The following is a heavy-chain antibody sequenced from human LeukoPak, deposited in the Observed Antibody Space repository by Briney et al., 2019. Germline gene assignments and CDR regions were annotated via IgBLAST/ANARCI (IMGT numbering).Heavy chain of an antibody. CDR3: ARLGRGIAVAGVFDY. J-gene: IGHJ4*02. CDR1: GGSISSGDHD. Sequence: SQTLSLTCTHLGGSISSGDHDWRWIRQHPGRGLEWIGYIYYSGTTHYNPSLKSLVSISVETSKNQFSLKLSSVTAADAAVYYCARLGRGIAVAGVFDYWGQGTLVTVSS. CDR2: IYYSGTT. D-gene: IGHD6-19*01. V-gene: IGHV4-31*01.